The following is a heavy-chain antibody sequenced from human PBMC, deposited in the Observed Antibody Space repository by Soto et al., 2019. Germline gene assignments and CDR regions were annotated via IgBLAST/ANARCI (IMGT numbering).Heavy chain of an antibody. J-gene: IGHJ4*02. CDR2: ISGSGGST. CDR3: AKDGAYCGGDCYSYYFDY. D-gene: IGHD2-21*02. V-gene: IGHV3-23*01. Sequence: GGSLRLSCAASGFTFRSYAMSWVRQAPGKGLEWVSAISGSGGSTYYADSVKGRFTISRDNSKNTLYLQMNSLRAEDTAVYYCAKDGAYCGGDCYSYYFDYWGQGTLVTVSS. CDR1: GFTFRSYA.